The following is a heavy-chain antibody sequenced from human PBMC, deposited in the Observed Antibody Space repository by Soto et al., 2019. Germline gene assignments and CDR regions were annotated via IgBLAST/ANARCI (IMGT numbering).Heavy chain of an antibody. Sequence: EVLLVESGGGLVQSGGSLRLSCAASTSTFSRYGMNWVRQAPGKGLEWISFISPSGVTIYYADSVRGRFTISRDNAKRSLYLQMMSLTAEDTAIYYCVRGGGGGLFDPWGQGTMVTVSS. CDR1: TSTFSRYG. D-gene: IGHD2-15*01. CDR2: ISPSGVTI. J-gene: IGHJ5*02. CDR3: VRGGGGGLFDP. V-gene: IGHV3-48*04.